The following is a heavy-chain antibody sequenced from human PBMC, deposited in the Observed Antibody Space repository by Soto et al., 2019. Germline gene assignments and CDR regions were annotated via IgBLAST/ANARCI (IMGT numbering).Heavy chain of an antibody. CDR1: GGFISSGGYS. CDR3: ARALRGYSDR. Sequence: QLQLQESGSGLVKPSQTLSLTCALSGGFISSGGYSWSWIRQPPGKGLEWIGYIYHSGSTYYNPSLKSRVTRSVDRSKNQFSLKLSSVTAADTAVYNCARALRGYSDRWGQGTLVTVSS. D-gene: IGHD5-18*01. J-gene: IGHJ5*02. CDR2: IYHSGST. V-gene: IGHV4-30-2*01.